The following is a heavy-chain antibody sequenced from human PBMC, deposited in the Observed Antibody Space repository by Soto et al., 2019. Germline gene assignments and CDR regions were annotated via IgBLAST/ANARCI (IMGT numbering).Heavy chain of an antibody. CDR2: IHYSGST. CDR3: ARLMGHYYGSGRHGMDV. J-gene: IGHJ6*02. V-gene: IGHV4-59*08. D-gene: IGHD3-10*01. Sequence: QVQLQESGPGLVKPSETLSLTCTVSGGSISSYYWSWIRQPPGKGLEWIGYIHYSGSTNYNPSLKSRVTISVDTSKNQFSLKLSSVTAADTAVYYCARLMGHYYGSGRHGMDVWGQGTTVTVSS. CDR1: GGSISSYY.